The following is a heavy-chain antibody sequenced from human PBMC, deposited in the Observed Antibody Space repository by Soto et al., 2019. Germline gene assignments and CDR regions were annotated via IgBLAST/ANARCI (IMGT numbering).Heavy chain of an antibody. D-gene: IGHD1-7*01. J-gene: IGHJ6*02. CDR3: ATAPGTRGIIYYYYYGTDV. CDR2: FDPEDGET. Sequence: GASVKVSCKVSGYTLTELSMHWVRQAPGKGLEWMGGFDPEDGETIYAQKFQGRVTMTEDTSTDTAYMELSSLRSEDTAVYYCATAPGTRGIIYYYYYGTDVWGQGTTVTVSS. V-gene: IGHV1-24*01. CDR1: GYTLTELS.